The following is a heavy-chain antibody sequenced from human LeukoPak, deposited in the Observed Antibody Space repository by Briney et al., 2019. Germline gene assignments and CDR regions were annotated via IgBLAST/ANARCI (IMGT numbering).Heavy chain of an antibody. Sequence: GGSLRLSCAASGFTFSSYGMHWVRQAPGKGLEWVAFIRYDGSNKYYADSVKGRFTISRDNSKNTLYLQMNSLRAEDTAVYYCAKDRGYSSGWYAGGVDYWGQGTLVTVS. J-gene: IGHJ4*02. CDR2: IRYDGSNK. CDR1: GFTFSSYG. CDR3: AKDRGYSSGWYAGGVDY. D-gene: IGHD6-19*01. V-gene: IGHV3-30*02.